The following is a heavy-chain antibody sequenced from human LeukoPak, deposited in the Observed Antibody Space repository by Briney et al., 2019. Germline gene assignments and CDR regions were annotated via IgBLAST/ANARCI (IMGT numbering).Heavy chain of an antibody. J-gene: IGHJ6*03. CDR3: ARARGGTLSYMDV. CDR2: VGTAGDS. Sequence: PGGSLRLSCGASGFSLSSYDMQWVRLPAGKGLEWVSAVGTAGDSHYLGSVKGRFTISRDDAKNSFYLQMNSLRGGDTAVYYCARARGGTLSYMDVWGKGTTVIVSS. CDR1: GFSLSSYD. V-gene: IGHV3-13*01. D-gene: IGHD1-26*01.